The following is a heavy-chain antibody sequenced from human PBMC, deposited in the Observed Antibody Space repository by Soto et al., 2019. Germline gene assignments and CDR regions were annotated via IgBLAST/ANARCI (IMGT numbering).Heavy chain of an antibody. Sequence: QVQLQESGPGLVKPSETLSLTCTVSGGSISSYYWSWIRQPAGKGLEWIGRIYSSGNTNYNPSLKSLVTMSVDTSKNQFSLKLSSVTAADTAVYYCARATRDYGDYGYFDYWGQGTLVTVSS. V-gene: IGHV4-4*07. CDR1: GGSISSYY. CDR2: IYSSGNT. CDR3: ARATRDYGDYGYFDY. J-gene: IGHJ4*02. D-gene: IGHD4-17*01.